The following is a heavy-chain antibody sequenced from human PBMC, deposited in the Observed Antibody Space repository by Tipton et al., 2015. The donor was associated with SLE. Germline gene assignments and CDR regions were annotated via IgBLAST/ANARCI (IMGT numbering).Heavy chain of an antibody. V-gene: IGHV4-59*08. Sequence: TLSLTCTVSGGSIINKHWSWIRQPPGKGLEFIAYMQYSGASNYNPSLKSRVAISIDTSKNQFSLNLNSVTAADTAMYYCVGRLGSAFGIDPWGQGILVTVSS. J-gene: IGHJ5*02. CDR2: MQYSGAS. CDR1: GGSIINKH. CDR3: VGRLGSAFGIDP. D-gene: IGHD3-10*01.